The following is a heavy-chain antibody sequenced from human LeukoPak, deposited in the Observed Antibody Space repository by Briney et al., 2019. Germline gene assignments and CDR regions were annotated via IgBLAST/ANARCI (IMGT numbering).Heavy chain of an antibody. J-gene: IGHJ4*02. D-gene: IGHD5-18*01. CDR3: ARVETAMVNYFDY. CDR1: GFTFSSYS. Sequence: GGSLRLSCAASGFTFSSYSMNWVRQAPGKGLEWVSSISSSSSYIYYADSVKGRFTISRDNSKNTLYLQMNSLRAEDTAVYYCARVETAMVNYFDYWGQGTLVTVSS. V-gene: IGHV3-21*01. CDR2: ISSSSSYI.